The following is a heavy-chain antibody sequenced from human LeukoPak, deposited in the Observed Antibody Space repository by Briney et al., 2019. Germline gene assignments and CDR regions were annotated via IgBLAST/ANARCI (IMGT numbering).Heavy chain of an antibody. D-gene: IGHD6-6*01. J-gene: IGHJ4*02. CDR2: IYYSGST. Sequence: SETLSLTCTVSGGSISSRSYYWGWIRQPPGKGLEWIGSIYYSGSTYYNPSLQSRVTISVDTSKNQFSLKLNSVTAADTAVYYCARGLRQLVRSWHYWGQGTLVTVSS. V-gene: IGHV4-39*01. CDR1: GGSISSRSYY. CDR3: ARGLRQLVRSWHY.